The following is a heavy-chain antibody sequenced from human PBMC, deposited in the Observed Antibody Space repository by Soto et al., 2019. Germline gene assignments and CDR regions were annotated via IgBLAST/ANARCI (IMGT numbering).Heavy chain of an antibody. CDR2: FDPEDGET. V-gene: IGHV1-24*01. CDR3: ATGLMTTVMDYFDY. J-gene: IGHJ4*02. Sequence: ASVKVSCKVSGYTLTELSMHWVRQAPGKGLEWMGGFDPEDGETIYAQKFQGRVTMTEDTSTDTAYMELSSLRSEDTAVYYCATGLMTTVMDYFDYWGQGTLVTVSS. D-gene: IGHD4-4*01. CDR1: GYTLTELS.